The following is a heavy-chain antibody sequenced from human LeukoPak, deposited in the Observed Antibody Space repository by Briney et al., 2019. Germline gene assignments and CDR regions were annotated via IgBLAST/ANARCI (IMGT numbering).Heavy chain of an antibody. CDR1: GFTLSSYA. D-gene: IGHD6-6*01. Sequence: PGGSLRLSGAASGFTLSSYAKSWVRQAPGKGLEWVSGISGSGGSTYYADSVKGRFTISRDNSKNTLYLQMNSLRAEDTAVYYCAKGGVIAAKYYMDVWGKGTTVTVSS. CDR3: AKGGVIAAKYYMDV. J-gene: IGHJ6*03. V-gene: IGHV3-23*01. CDR2: ISGSGGST.